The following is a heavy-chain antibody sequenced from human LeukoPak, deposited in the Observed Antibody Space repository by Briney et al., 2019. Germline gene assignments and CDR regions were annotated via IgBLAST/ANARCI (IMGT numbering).Heavy chain of an antibody. Sequence: SETLSLTCTVSGGSISSNSYYWGWIRQPPGKGLEWIGSIYYSGSTNYNPSLKSRVTISVDTSKNQFSLKLSSVTAADTAVYYCAAEVGDYVDYWGQGTLVTVSS. V-gene: IGHV4-39*07. J-gene: IGHJ4*02. CDR1: GGSISSNSYY. CDR3: AAEVGDYVDY. D-gene: IGHD1-26*01. CDR2: IYYSGST.